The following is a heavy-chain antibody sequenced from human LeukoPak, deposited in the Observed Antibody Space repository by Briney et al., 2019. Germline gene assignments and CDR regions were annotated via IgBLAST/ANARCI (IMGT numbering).Heavy chain of an antibody. D-gene: IGHD3-22*01. J-gene: IGHJ4*02. Sequence: GGSLRLSCAASGFTFSSYWMSWVRQAPGKGLEWVANIKQDGSEKYYVDSVKGRFTISRDNAKNSLYLQMNSLRAEDTAVYYCARDYDSSGYYRRIIFDYWGQGTLVTVSS. CDR1: GFTFSSYW. V-gene: IGHV3-7*01. CDR2: IKQDGSEK. CDR3: ARDYDSSGYYRRIIFDY.